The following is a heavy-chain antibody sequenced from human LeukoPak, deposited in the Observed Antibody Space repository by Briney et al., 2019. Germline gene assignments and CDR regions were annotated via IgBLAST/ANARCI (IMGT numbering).Heavy chain of an antibody. CDR2: ISAYNGNT. V-gene: IGHV1-18*01. CDR1: GYTFTSYG. J-gene: IGHJ5*02. Sequence: GASVKVSCKASGYTFTSYGISWVRQAPGQGLEWMGWISAYNGNTNYAQKLQGRVTMTTDTSTSTAYMELRSLRSDDTAAYYCARDKGLGGRNWFDPWGQGTLVTVSS. CDR3: ARDKGLGGRNWFDP. D-gene: IGHD3-3*01.